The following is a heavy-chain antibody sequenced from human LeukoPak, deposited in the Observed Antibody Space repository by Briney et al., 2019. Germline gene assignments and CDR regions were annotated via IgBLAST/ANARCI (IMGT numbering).Heavy chain of an antibody. CDR3: AGKHYDFWSGGGAYYFDY. Sequence: PSETLSLTCTVSGGSVSSGSYYWSWIRQPPGKGLEWIGYIYYSGSTNYNPSLKSRVTISVDTSKNQFSLKLSSVTAADTAVYYCAGKHYDFWSGGGAYYFDYWGQGTLVTVSS. CDR2: IYYSGST. D-gene: IGHD3-3*01. J-gene: IGHJ4*02. V-gene: IGHV4-61*01. CDR1: GGSVSSGSYY.